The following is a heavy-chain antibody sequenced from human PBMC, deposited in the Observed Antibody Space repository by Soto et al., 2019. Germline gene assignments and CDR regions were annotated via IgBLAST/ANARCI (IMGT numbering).Heavy chain of an antibody. J-gene: IGHJ5*02. CDR1: GGSISSGGYS. Sequence: QLQLQESASGLVKPSQTLSLTSAVSGGSISSGGYSWSWIRQPPGKGLEWIGYIYHSGSTYYNPSLQSRVTISVDRSKNQFSLKLRSVTAADTAVYYCARVPDRWGQGTLVTVSS. V-gene: IGHV4-30-2*01. D-gene: IGHD2-2*01. CDR3: ARVPDR. CDR2: IYHSGST.